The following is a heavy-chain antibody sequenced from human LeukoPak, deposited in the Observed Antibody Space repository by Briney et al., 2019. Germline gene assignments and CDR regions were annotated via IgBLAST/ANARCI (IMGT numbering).Heavy chain of an antibody. CDR3: AGYGFYPY. J-gene: IGHJ4*02. Sequence: GGSLRLSCAASGSSVHTYDMHWVRQAPGEGPEWIAYFGISGIIYYADSVRGRFTISRDSAKNSLFLQMNSLRVDDTAIYYCAGYGFYPYWGQGTPVIVSS. V-gene: IGHV3-48*01. D-gene: IGHD2/OR15-2a*01. CDR1: GSSVHTYD. CDR2: FGISGII.